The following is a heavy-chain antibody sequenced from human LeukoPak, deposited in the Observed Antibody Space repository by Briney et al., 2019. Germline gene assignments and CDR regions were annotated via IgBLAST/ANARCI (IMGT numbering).Heavy chain of an antibody. D-gene: IGHD3-22*01. CDR3: ARDLNSYYYDSSGYDAFDI. CDR2: ISSSSSYI. Sequence: GGSLRLSCAASGFTFSSYGMNWVRQAPGKGLEWVSSISSSSSYIYYAAAVKGRFTIYRDNAKNSLYLKMNSLRAEDTAVYYCARDLNSYYYDSSGYDAFDIWGQGTMVTVSS. V-gene: IGHV3-21*01. CDR1: GFTFSSYG. J-gene: IGHJ3*02.